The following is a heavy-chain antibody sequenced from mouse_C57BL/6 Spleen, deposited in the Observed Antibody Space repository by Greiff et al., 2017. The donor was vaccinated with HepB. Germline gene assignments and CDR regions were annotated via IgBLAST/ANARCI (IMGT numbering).Heavy chain of an antibody. J-gene: IGHJ3*01. CDR3: ARERLGAWFAY. Sequence: VQLQQSGPELVKPGASVKISCKASGYTFTDYYMNWVKQSHGKSLEWIGDINPKNGGTSYNQKFKGKATLTVDKSSSTAYMELRSLTSEDSAVYYCARERLGAWFAYWGQGTLVTVSA. CDR1: GYTFTDYY. V-gene: IGHV1-26*01. CDR2: INPKNGGT. D-gene: IGHD4-1*01.